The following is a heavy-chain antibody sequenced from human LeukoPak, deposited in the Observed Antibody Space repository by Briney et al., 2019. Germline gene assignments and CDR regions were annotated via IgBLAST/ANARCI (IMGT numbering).Heavy chain of an antibody. CDR1: GFRFSNYW. CDR3: ASTAMVTEWYFDY. D-gene: IGHD5-18*01. Sequence: GGSLRLSCAASGFRFSNYWMSWVRQAPGKGLEWVANIKQDGRQEDYVDSVKGRFTISRDNSKNTLYLQMNSLRAEDTAVYYCASTAMVTEWYFDYWGQGTLVTVSS. V-gene: IGHV3-7*03. CDR2: IKQDGRQE. J-gene: IGHJ4*02.